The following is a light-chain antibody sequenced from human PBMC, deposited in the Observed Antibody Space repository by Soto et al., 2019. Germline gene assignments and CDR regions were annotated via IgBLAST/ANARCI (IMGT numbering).Light chain of an antibody. CDR3: ISYTSDDVRYV. CDR2: EVS. V-gene: IGLV2-14*01. Sequence: QSALTQPASVSGTPGQSITISCTGSNSDIGIYDFVSWYQHHPGRAPKLIVSEVSHRPSGVSNRFSGSKSGNTASLTIFGLQSEDEADYYCISYTSDDVRYVFGTGTKVTVL. CDR1: NSDIGIYDF. J-gene: IGLJ1*01.